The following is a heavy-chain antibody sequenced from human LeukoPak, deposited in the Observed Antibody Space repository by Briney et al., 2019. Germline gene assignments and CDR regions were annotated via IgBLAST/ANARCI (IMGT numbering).Heavy chain of an antibody. CDR2: ISPKSGGT. J-gene: IGHJ6*03. V-gene: IGHV1-2*02. CDR1: GYTFTSYG. Sequence: ASVKVSCKASGYTFTSYGISWVRQAPGQGLEWMGWISPKSGGTNYAQKFQGRVTMTRDTSISTAYMELSRLRSDDTAVYYCARAGILLYYYYMDVWGKGTTVTVSS. CDR3: ARAGILLYYYYMDV. D-gene: IGHD5-18*01.